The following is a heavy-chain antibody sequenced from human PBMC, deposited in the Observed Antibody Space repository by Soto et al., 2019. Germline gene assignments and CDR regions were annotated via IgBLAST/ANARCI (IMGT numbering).Heavy chain of an antibody. CDR1: GFTFSSYG. CDR3: ANVLRLDY. D-gene: IGHD2-8*01. CDR2: ISYDGSNK. J-gene: IGHJ4*02. V-gene: IGHV3-30*18. Sequence: LRLSCAASGFTFSSYGMHWVRQAPGKGLEWVAVISYDGSNKYYADSVKGRFTISRDNSKNTLYLQMNSLRAEDTAVYYCANVLRLDYWGQGTLVTVSS.